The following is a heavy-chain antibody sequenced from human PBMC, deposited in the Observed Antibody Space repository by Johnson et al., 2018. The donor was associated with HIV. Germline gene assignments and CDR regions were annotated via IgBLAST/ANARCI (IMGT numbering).Heavy chain of an antibody. CDR1: GFTFSKAW. D-gene: IGHD3-10*01. CDR2: IKSKTDGGTT. CDR3: ARSPGEADAFDI. Sequence: VQLVESGGGLVKPGGSLRLSCATSGFTFSKAWMNWVRQAPGKGLEWVGRIKSKTDGGTTDYAAPMKDRFSISRDDSKNILYLQMDSLKTEDTAVYYCARSPGEADAFDIWGQGTMVTVSS. V-gene: IGHV3-15*01. J-gene: IGHJ3*02.